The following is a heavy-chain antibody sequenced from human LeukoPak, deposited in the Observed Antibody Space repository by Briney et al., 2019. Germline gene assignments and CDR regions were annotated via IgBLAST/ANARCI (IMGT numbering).Heavy chain of an antibody. CDR3: ARDSSSERGWWFDP. J-gene: IGHJ5*02. CDR1: GGSVSSSSHY. V-gene: IGHV4-39*07. Sequence: PSETLSLTCTVSGGSVSSSSHYWGWIRQPPGKGLEWIGSIYYSGSTYYNPSLKSRVTISVYTSKNQFSLKLSSVTAADTAVYYCARDSSSERGWWFDPWGQGTLVTVSS. CDR2: IYYSGST. D-gene: IGHD6-13*01.